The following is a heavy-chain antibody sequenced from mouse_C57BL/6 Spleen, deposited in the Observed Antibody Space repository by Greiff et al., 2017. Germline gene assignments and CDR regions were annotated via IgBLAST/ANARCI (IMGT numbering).Heavy chain of an antibody. V-gene: IGHV1-15*01. CDR2: IDPETGGT. CDR1: GYTFTAYE. CDR3: TRSEITTVVSRFAD. D-gene: IGHD1-1*01. Sequence: VQLQESGAELVRPGASVTLSCKASGYTFTAYEMHWVKQTPVHGLEWIGDIDPETGGTAYNQKFKGKAILTADKSSSTAYMELRSLTSEDSAVYYSTRSEITTVVSRFADWGQGTLVTVSA. J-gene: IGHJ3*01.